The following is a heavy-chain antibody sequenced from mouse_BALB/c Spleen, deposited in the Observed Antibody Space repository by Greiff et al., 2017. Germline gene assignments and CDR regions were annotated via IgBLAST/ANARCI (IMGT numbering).Heavy chain of an antibody. D-gene: IGHD1-2*01. CDR2: ISYDGSN. V-gene: IGHV3-6*02. Sequence: EESGPGLVKPSQSLSLTCSVTGYSITSGYYWNWIRQFPGNKLEWMGYISYDGSNNYNPSLKNRISITRDTSKNQFFLKLNSVTTEDTATYYCARGEGLRLPFAYWGQGTTLTVSS. CDR1: GYSITSGYY. J-gene: IGHJ2*01. CDR3: ARGEGLRLPFAY.